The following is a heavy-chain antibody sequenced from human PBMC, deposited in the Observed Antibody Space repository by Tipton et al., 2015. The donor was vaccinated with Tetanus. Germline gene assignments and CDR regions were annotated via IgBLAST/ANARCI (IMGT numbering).Heavy chain of an antibody. V-gene: IGHV1-69*06. J-gene: IGHJ6*02. CDR2: IIPIFGTA. D-gene: IGHD2-2*01. CDR3: AGGNIVVVPAATHHYYYGMDV. CDR1: GGTFSSYA. Sequence: QLVQSGAEVKKPGSSVKVSCKASGGTFSSYAISWVRQAPGQGLEWMGGIIPIFGTANYAQKFQGRVTITAEKSTSTAYMELSSLRSEDTAVYYCAGGNIVVVPAATHHYYYGMDVWGQGTTVTVSS.